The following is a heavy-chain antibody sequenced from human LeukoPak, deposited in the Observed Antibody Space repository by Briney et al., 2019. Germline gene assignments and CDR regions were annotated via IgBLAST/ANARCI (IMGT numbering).Heavy chain of an antibody. D-gene: IGHD3-10*01. Sequence: SVKVSCKASRYTFTSYGIIWLRQAPGQGLEGMGWISAYSGNTNYAPNLQGRVTMTTETSTSTAYMEVRRLSSDDTAVYYCARDYGSGSYRFDYWGQGTLVTVSS. CDR3: ARDYGSGSYRFDY. V-gene: IGHV1-18*01. CDR2: ISAYSGNT. J-gene: IGHJ4*02. CDR1: RYTFTSYG.